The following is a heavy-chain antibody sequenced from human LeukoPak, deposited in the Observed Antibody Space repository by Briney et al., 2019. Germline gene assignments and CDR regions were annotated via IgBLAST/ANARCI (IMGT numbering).Heavy chain of an antibody. CDR2: IIPIFGTA. CDR1: GGTFSSYA. J-gene: IGHJ3*02. CDR3: ASTQKEIVVVIKAIPSAFDI. D-gene: IGHD3-22*01. V-gene: IGHV1-69*13. Sequence: SVKVSCKSSGGTFSSYAIIWVRQAPGQGLEWMGGIIPIFGTANYAQKFQGRVTITADESTSTAYMELSSLRSEDTAVYYCASTQKEIVVVIKAIPSAFDIWGQGTMVTVSS.